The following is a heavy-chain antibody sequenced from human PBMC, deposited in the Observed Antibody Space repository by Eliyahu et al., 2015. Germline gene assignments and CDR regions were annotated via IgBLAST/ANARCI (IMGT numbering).Heavy chain of an antibody. CDR2: ISYHGYKT. J-gene: IGHJ6*02. CDR3: AKDLGVQLPQYFHYYHYGMDV. D-gene: IGHD3-9*01. V-gene: IGHV3-30*18. Sequence: QVQLVESGGGVVQPGISLXLSCAASGFTFSXYGXXWVRQAPGKGLEWVAVISYHGYKTWYADXVEGRFTISRDSSKNTVYLXMNSLRDEDTAVYYCAKDLGVQLPQYFHYYHYGMDVWGRGTTVTAS. CDR1: GFTFSXYG.